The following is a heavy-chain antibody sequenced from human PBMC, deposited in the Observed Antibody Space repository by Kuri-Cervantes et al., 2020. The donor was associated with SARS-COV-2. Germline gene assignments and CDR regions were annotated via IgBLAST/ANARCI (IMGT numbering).Heavy chain of an antibody. V-gene: IGHV3-66*01. CDR1: GFTVSSNY. D-gene: IGHD3-10*01. CDR3: ASSPQTGDYYYYYMDV. CDR2: IYSGGST. Sequence: GGSLRLSCAASGFTVSSNYMSWVRQAPGKGLEWVSVIYSGGSTYYADSVKGRFTISRDNSKNTLYLQMNSLRAEDTAVYYCASSPQTGDYYYYYMDVWGKGTTVTVSS. J-gene: IGHJ6*03.